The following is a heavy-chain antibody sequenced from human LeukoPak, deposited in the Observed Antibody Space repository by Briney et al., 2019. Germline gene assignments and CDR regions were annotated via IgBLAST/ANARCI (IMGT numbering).Heavy chain of an antibody. CDR1: GFTFSKAW. CDR3: TTNGCSGGGCFSGHY. Sequence: PGGSLRLSCAASGFTFSKAWMSWVRQAPAKGLEGVGRIKSKTDGGATDYAAPVKGRFTISRDDSKNTLYLHKNSPKTDDTAVYYCTTNGCSGGGCFSGHYWGQGTLVTVSS. D-gene: IGHD2-15*01. CDR2: IKSKTDGGAT. J-gene: IGHJ4*02. V-gene: IGHV3-15*01.